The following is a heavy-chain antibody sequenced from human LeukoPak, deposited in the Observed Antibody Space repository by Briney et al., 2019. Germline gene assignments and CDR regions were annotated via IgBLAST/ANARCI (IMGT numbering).Heavy chain of an antibody. Sequence: SSETLSLTCTVSGGSISSGGYYWSWIRQHPGKGLEWIGHIYYSGSTYYNASLKSRVSISIDTSKNQFSLKLTSVTAADTAVYYCARHYGPWGQGTLVTVSS. D-gene: IGHD3-16*01. CDR1: GGSISSGGYY. J-gene: IGHJ5*02. CDR3: ARHYGP. V-gene: IGHV4-31*03. CDR2: IYYSGST.